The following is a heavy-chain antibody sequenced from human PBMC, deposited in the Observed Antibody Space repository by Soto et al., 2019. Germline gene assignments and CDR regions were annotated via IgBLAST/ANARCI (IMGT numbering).Heavy chain of an antibody. CDR2: ISAYNGNT. J-gene: IGHJ4*02. CDR3: ARAHPRRGRFGGYDY. CDR1: GYTFTSYG. V-gene: IGHV1-18*01. Sequence: GASVKVSCKASGYTFTSYGISWVRQAPGQGLEWMGWISAYNGNTNYAQKLQGRVTMTTDTSTSTAYMELRSLRSDDTAVYYCARAHPRRGRFGGYDYWGQGTLVTVSS. D-gene: IGHD3-10*01.